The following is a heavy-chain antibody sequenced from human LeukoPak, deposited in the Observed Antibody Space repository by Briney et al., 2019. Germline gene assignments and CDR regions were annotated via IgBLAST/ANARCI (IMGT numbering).Heavy chain of an antibody. Sequence: PGGSLRLSCAASGFTFSSYEMNWVRQAPGKGLEWVSYIGNSGSNRYYADSVKGRFTISRDNAKNSVYLQMNSLRAEDTAVYYCARDLMIVMVEEEGSADYWGQGTLVTVSS. CDR3: ARDLMIVMVEEEGSADY. V-gene: IGHV3-48*03. CDR2: IGNSGSNR. D-gene: IGHD3-22*01. CDR1: GFTFSSYE. J-gene: IGHJ4*02.